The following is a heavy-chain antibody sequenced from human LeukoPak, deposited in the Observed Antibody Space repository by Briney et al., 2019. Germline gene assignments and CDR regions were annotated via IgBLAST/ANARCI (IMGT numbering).Heavy chain of an antibody. V-gene: IGHV4-39*01. CDR1: GGSISSSSYY. CDR3: ARPRSSGWYLGNAFDI. J-gene: IGHJ3*02. CDR2: IYYSGST. D-gene: IGHD6-19*01. Sequence: SETLSLTCTVSGGSISSSSYYWGWIRQPPGKGLEWIGSIYYSGSTYYNPSLKSRVTISVDTPKNQFSLKLSSVTAADTAVYYCARPRSSGWYLGNAFDIWGQGTMVTVSS.